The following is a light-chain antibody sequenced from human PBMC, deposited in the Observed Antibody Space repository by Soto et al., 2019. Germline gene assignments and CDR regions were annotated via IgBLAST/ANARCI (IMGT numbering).Light chain of an antibody. CDR3: LLQYNDIRV. CDR1: TGAVTSGHY. V-gene: IGLV7-46*01. J-gene: IGLJ3*02. Sequence: QAVVTQEPSLTVSPGGTVTLTSGSSTGAVTSGHYPYWFQQKPGQAPKTLIYDANNKYSWTPARFSGSLFGGKAALTLSGAQPEDEAEYYCLLQYNDIRVFGGGTQLTVL. CDR2: DAN.